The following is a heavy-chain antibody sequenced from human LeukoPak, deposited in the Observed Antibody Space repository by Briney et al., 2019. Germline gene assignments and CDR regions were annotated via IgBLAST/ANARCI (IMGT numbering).Heavy chain of an antibody. Sequence: SETLSLTCAGYGGSFSGYYWSWTRQPPGKGLEWIGEINHSGSTNYNPSLKSRVTISVDTSKNQFSLKLSSVTAADTAVYYCADRYYYYGMDVWGQGTTVTVSS. CDR2: INHSGST. J-gene: IGHJ6*02. CDR1: GGSFSGYY. CDR3: ADRYYYYGMDV. V-gene: IGHV4-34*01.